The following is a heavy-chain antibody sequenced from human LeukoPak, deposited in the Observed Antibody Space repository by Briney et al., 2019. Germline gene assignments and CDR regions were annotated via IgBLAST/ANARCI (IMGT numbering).Heavy chain of an antibody. CDR3: ASDPLLLWFGELSHYYYYGMDV. D-gene: IGHD3-10*01. J-gene: IGHJ6*02. V-gene: IGHV3-48*03. CDR1: GFTFSSYA. CDR2: IISIVSTI. Sequence: PGGSRRLSCAASGFTFSSYAMSWVRQPPGKGLEWVSYIISIVSTIYYADSVKGRFTISRDNANNSLYLQINSLRAEDTAVYYCASDPLLLWFGELSHYYYYGMDVWGQGTTVTVSS.